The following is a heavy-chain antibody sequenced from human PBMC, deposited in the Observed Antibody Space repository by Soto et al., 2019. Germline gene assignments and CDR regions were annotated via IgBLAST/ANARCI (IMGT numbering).Heavy chain of an antibody. CDR3: ARVPVPDYYDNSGYYTSSFYFDY. CDR1: GASVSSGSYY. D-gene: IGHD3-22*01. J-gene: IGHJ4*02. Sequence: QVQLLESVPGLVKPSETLSLTCTVSGASVSSGSYYWSWIRQPPGKGLEWVGYIFSSGSTKYTPSLETRVTISLDTSRNKLALKMGVVTSADTAVYYCARVPVPDYYDNSGYYTSSFYFDYWGQGTLVTVS. CDR2: IFSSGST. V-gene: IGHV4-61*01.